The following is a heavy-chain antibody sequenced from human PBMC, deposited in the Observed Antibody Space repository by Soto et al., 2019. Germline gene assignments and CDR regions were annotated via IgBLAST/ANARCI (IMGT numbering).Heavy chain of an antibody. Sequence: QVQLVQSGAEVKKPGASVKVSCKASGYTFTSYGISWVRQAPGQGLEWMGWISAYNGNTNYAQKVQGRVTMTTDTSPSTANWGLGTVRPADRAVYYWRGVGSALDSWGQGTRVTVSS. CDR3: RGVGSALDS. CDR2: ISAYNGNT. CDR1: GYTFTSYG. D-gene: IGHD3-10*01. V-gene: IGHV1-18*01. J-gene: IGHJ4*02.